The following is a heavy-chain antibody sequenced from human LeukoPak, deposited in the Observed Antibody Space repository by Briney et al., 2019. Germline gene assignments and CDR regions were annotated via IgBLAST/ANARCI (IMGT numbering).Heavy chain of an antibody. D-gene: IGHD3-22*01. Sequence: SVKVSCKASGGTFSSYAISWVRQSPGQGLEWMGRIIPIFGIANYAQKFQGRVTITADKSTSTAYMELSSLRSEDTAVYYCARAPSRDSSGPYSMDVWGQGTTVTVSS. CDR1: GGTFSSYA. J-gene: IGHJ6*02. CDR2: IIPIFGIA. V-gene: IGHV1-69*04. CDR3: ARAPSRDSSGPYSMDV.